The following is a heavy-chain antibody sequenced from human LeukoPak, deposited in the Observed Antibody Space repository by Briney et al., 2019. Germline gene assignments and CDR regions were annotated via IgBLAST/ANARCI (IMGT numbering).Heavy chain of an antibody. CDR2: IYNSGST. D-gene: IGHD3-10*01. CDR3: ASMAVRGVMVH. V-gene: IGHV4-59*08. Sequence: SETLSLTCTVSSGSISSYYWSWIRQPPGKGLEWIGYIYNSGSTNDNPSLKSRVTISVDTSKNQFSLKLSSVTAADTAVYYCASMAVRGVMVHWGQGTQVTVSS. CDR1: SGSISSYY. J-gene: IGHJ4*02.